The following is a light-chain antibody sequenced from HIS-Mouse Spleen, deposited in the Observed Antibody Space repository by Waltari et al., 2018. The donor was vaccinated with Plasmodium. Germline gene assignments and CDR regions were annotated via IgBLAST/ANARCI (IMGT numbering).Light chain of an antibody. J-gene: IGLJ3*02. Sequence: SYELTQPPSVSVSPGQTARITCSGDALPKKYAYWYQQKSGKAPVLVRYEDSKRPSGIPVGFSGSSSGTMSTCTISGAQVEDEADYYCYSTDSSGNHRVFGGGTKLTVL. CDR3: YSTDSSGNHRV. V-gene: IGLV3-10*01. CDR2: EDS. CDR1: ALPKKY.